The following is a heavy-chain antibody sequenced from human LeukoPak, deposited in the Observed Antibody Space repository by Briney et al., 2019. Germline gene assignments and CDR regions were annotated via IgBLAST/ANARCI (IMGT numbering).Heavy chain of an antibody. CDR2: INHSGST. CDR3: ARGPRIVGAPYYFDY. V-gene: IGHV4-34*01. CDR1: GGSFSGYY. J-gene: IGHJ4*02. Sequence: SETLPLTCAVYGGSFSGYYWSWIRQPPGKGLEWIGEINHSGSTNYNPSLKSRVTISVDTSKNQFSLKLSSVTAADTAVYYCARGPRIVGAPYYFDYWGQGTLVTVSS. D-gene: IGHD1-26*01.